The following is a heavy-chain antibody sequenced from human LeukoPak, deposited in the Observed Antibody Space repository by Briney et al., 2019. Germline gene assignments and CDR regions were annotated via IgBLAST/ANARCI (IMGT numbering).Heavy chain of an antibody. J-gene: IGHJ4*02. CDR3: ARGDIAAALEFDY. CDR1: GFTFSSYS. CDR2: ISGSGGST. V-gene: IGHV3-23*01. Sequence: GGSLRLSCAASGFTFSSYSMNWVRQAPGKGLEWVSAISGSGGSTYYADSVKGRFTISRDNSKNTLYLQMNSLRAEDTAVYYCARGDIAAALEFDYWGQGTLVTVSS. D-gene: IGHD6-13*01.